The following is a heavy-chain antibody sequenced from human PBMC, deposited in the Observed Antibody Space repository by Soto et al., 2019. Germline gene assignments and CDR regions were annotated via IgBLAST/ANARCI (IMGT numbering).Heavy chain of an antibody. V-gene: IGHV1-69*05. CDR2: IIPIFGTA. CDR3: ARPFRGRSSSWYV. J-gene: IGHJ4*02. D-gene: IGHD6-13*01. CDR1: GGTFSSYA. Sequence: QVQLVQSGAEVKKPGSSVKVSCKASGGTFSSYAISWVRQAPGQGLEWMGGIIPIFGTANYAQKFQGRVTMTRNTSISTAYMELSSLRSEDTAVYYCARPFRGRSSSWYVWGQGTLVTVSS.